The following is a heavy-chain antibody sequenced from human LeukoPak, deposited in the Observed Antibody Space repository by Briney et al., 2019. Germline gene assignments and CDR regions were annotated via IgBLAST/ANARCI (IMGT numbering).Heavy chain of an antibody. CDR3: VRDYENLTGSKTRFHY. CDR1: GFTFSSYA. Sequence: PGGSLRLSCAASGFTFSSYAMHWVCQAPGKGLEWGGVISNDGIKYSYADSVKGRFTISRDNAKNSLYLQMNSLRAEDTAVYYCVRDYENLTGSKTRFHYWGQGTLVTVSS. V-gene: IGHV3-30*04. CDR2: ISNDGIKY. J-gene: IGHJ4*02. D-gene: IGHD3-9*01.